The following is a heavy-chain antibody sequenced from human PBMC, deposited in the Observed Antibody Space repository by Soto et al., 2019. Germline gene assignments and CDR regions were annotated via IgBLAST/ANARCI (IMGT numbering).Heavy chain of an antibody. CDR3: AREGVSYYDFWSGQHKNWFDP. J-gene: IGHJ5*02. V-gene: IGHV3-48*01. Sequence: GESLKISCAASGFTFSSYSMNWVRQAPGKGLEWVSYISSSSSTIYYADSVKGGFTISRDNAKNSLYLQMNSLRAEDTAVYYCAREGVSYYDFWSGQHKNWFDPWGQGTLVTVSS. CDR1: GFTFSSYS. D-gene: IGHD3-3*01. CDR2: ISSSSSTI.